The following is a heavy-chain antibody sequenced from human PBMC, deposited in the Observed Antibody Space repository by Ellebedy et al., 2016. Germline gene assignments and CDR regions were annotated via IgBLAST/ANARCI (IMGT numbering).Heavy chain of an antibody. CDR2: INPSGGNT. CDR3: ARGDYGGKSPGRA. J-gene: IGHJ5*02. V-gene: IGHV1-46*01. Sequence: ASVKVSXXASGCTLTSYYMNWVRQAPGQGIEWLGIINPSGGNTNYAQKFQGRVSMATDTSTTTVFMELSSLRSEDTALYYCARGDYGGKSPGRAWGQGTLVTVSS. CDR1: GCTLTSYY. D-gene: IGHD4-23*01.